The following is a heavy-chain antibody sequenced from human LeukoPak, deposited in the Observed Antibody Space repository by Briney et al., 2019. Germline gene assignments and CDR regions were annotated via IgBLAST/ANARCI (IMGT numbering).Heavy chain of an antibody. CDR1: GGSISSSSYY. D-gene: IGHD3-9*01. V-gene: IGHV4-39*01. CDR3: ARYVGYDILTGYPGWFDP. Sequence: SETLSLTCTVSGGSISSSSYYWGWIRQPPGKGLEWIGSIYYSGSTYYNPSLKSRVTISVDTSKNQYSLKLSSVTAADTAVYYCARYVGYDILTGYPGWFDPWGQGTLVTVSS. CDR2: IYYSGST. J-gene: IGHJ5*02.